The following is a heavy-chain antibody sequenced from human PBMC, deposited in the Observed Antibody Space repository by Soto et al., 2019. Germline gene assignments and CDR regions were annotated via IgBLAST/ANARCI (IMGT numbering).Heavy chain of an antibody. V-gene: IGHV4-34*01. CDR1: GESFSVYY. CDR2: INHSGST. J-gene: IGHJ5*01. CDR3: AREKHPWVAVPVRQLKSTWWFDS. D-gene: IGHD6-19*01. Sequence: QVQLQQWGAGLLKPSETLSLTCGVYGESFSVYYWSWIRQPPGKGLEWIGEINHSGSTNYNPSLKSRVTISVATSKNPLSRKLSSVTAADTAVYYCAREKHPWVAVPVRQLKSTWWFDSWGQGTLVTVSS.